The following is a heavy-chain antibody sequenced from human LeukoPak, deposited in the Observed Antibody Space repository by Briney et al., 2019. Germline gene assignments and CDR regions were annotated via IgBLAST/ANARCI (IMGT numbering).Heavy chain of an antibody. D-gene: IGHD2-15*01. CDR1: GGTFSSYA. J-gene: IGHJ5*02. Sequence: SVKVSCKASGGTFSSYAISWVRQAPGQGLEWTGGIIPIFGTANYAQKFQGRVTITADESTSTAYMELSSLRSEDTAVYYCARVSGYCSGGSCRNWFDPWGQGTLVTVSS. CDR3: ARVSGYCSGGSCRNWFDP. V-gene: IGHV1-69*01. CDR2: IIPIFGTA.